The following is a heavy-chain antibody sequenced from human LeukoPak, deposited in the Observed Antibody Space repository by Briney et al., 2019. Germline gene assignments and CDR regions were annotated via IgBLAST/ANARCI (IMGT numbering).Heavy chain of an antibody. CDR3: GRLFYDFWSGHYYYYMDV. V-gene: IGHV4-39*01. Sequence: SETLTLTCTVSGGSIRSPSYYWGWIRQPPGKGLEWIGSIYYSGSTYYNPSLKSRVTISVDTSKNQFSLKLSSVTAADTAVYYCGRLFYDFWSGHYYYYMDVWGKGTTVTVSS. D-gene: IGHD3-3*01. CDR2: IYYSGST. J-gene: IGHJ6*03. CDR1: GGSIRSPSYY.